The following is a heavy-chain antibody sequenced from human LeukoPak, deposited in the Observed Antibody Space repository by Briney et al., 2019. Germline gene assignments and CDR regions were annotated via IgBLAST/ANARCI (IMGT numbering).Heavy chain of an antibody. CDR3: AFGYSNYYFDY. D-gene: IGHD2-15*01. CDR2: IYYSGST. CDR1: GGSISSSSYY. V-gene: IGHV4-39*01. J-gene: IGHJ4*02. Sequence: SETLSLTCTVSGGSISSSSYYWGWIRQPPGKGLEWIGSIYYSGSTYYNPSLKSRVTISVDTSKNQFSLKLSSVTAADTAVYNCAFGYSNYYFDYWGQGTLVTVSS.